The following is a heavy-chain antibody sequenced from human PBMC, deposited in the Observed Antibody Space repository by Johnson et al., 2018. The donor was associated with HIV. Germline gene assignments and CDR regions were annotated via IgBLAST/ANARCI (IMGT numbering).Heavy chain of an antibody. Sequence: QVQLVESGGGLVQPGRSLRLSCVASGFTFEDYAMHWVRQAPGQGLEWVAVISYDGSNKYYADSVKGRFTIPRDNSKNTWYLQMTSQRAEDTAVYYCAGGPTPGVAARGALGGAFDIWGQGTMVTVSS. CDR1: GFTFEDYA. CDR2: ISYDGSNK. D-gene: IGHD6-6*01. CDR3: AGGPTPGVAARGALGGAFDI. J-gene: IGHJ3*02. V-gene: IGHV3-30*04.